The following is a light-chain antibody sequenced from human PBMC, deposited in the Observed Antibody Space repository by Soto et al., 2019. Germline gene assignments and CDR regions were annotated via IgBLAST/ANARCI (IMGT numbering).Light chain of an antibody. J-gene: IGKJ4*01. CDR2: GAS. CDR1: QRISSW. Sequence: IQMTQSPSSVSASVGDSVTITCRASQRISSWLAWYQVKPGKAPKLLIYGASTRESGVPSRFSGSESGTLFTLTINSLQPEDFATYYCQQASSFPLTFGGGTEVEV. V-gene: IGKV1-12*01. CDR3: QQASSFPLT.